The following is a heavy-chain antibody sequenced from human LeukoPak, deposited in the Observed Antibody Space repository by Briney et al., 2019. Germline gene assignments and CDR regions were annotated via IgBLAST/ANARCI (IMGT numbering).Heavy chain of an antibody. V-gene: IGHV1-2*02. CDR1: GYTFTTYY. CDR3: VRGVQAPPXRXXYYYMD. CDR2: INPDSGAA. D-gene: IGHD6-6*01. Sequence: GASVKVSCKASGYTFTTYYMHWVRQAPGQGLEWMGWINPDSGAANFAQKFQGRVSTTRDTSITTAYMDLSGLTSDDTAVYYCVRGVQAPPXRXXYYYMD. J-gene: IGHJ6*03.